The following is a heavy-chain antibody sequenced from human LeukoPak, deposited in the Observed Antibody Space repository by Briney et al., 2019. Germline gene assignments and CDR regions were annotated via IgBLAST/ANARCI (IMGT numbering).Heavy chain of an antibody. D-gene: IGHD1-1*01. CDR2: FDPEDGET. J-gene: IGHJ3*02. Sequence: ASVKVSCKVFGYTLTELSMHWVRQAPGKGLEWIGGFDPEDGETIYAQKFQGRVTMTEDTSTDTAYMELSSLRSEDTAVYYCATVFAGTRFDIWGQGTMVTVSS. V-gene: IGHV1-24*01. CDR3: ATVFAGTRFDI. CDR1: GYTLTELS.